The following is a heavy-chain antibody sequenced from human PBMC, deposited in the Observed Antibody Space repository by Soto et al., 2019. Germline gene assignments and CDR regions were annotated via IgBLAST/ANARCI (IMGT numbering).Heavy chain of an antibody. Sequence: GGSLRLSCTASGFTFGDYAMGWFRQAPGKGLEWVGFIRSKAYGGTTEYAASVKGRFTISRDDSKSIAYLQMNSLKTEDTAVYYCTRPYKILRFLEWLSNTNWFDPWVQGTLVTVSS. J-gene: IGHJ5*02. CDR3: TRPYKILRFLEWLSNTNWFDP. CDR1: GFTFGDYA. D-gene: IGHD3-3*01. V-gene: IGHV3-49*03. CDR2: IRSKAYGGTT.